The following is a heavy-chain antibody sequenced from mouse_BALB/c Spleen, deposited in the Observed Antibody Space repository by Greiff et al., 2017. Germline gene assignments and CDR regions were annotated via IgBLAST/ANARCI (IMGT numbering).Heavy chain of an antibody. CDR1: GYTFSSYW. CDR3: ARLGGDYYGSSYGGYFDY. Sequence: VQLQQSGAELMKPGASVKISCKATGYTFSSYWIEWVKQRPGHGLEWIGEILPGSGSTNYNEKFKGKATFTADTSSNTAYMQLSSLTSEDSAVYYCARLGGDYYGSSYGGYFDYWGQGTTLTVSS. D-gene: IGHD1-1*01. V-gene: IGHV1-9*01. J-gene: IGHJ2*01. CDR2: ILPGSGST.